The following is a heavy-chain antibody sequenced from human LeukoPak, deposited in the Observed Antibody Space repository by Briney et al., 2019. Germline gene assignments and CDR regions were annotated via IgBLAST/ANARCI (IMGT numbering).Heavy chain of an antibody. CDR2: INSDGSST. CDR3: AKDGSGSYFDY. CDR1: GFTFSSYA. D-gene: IGHD3-10*01. J-gene: IGHJ4*02. V-gene: IGHV3-74*01. Sequence: GGSLRLSCAASGFTFSSYAMSWVRQAPGKGLVWVSRINSDGSSTSYADSVKGRFTISRDNAKNTLYLQMNSLRAEDTAVYYCAKDGSGSYFDYWGQGTLVTVSS.